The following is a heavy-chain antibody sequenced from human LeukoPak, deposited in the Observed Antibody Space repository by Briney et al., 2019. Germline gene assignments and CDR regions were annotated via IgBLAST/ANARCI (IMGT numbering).Heavy chain of an antibody. CDR1: GLTFSNFW. Sequence: GGSLRLSCAPSGLTFSNFWMSWARQAPGKGLEWVSGISYSSETIGYVDSVKGRFTISRDNAKKSLYLQMNSLRAEDTALYYCTKDRGGSSQLGDAFDVWGQGTMVSVSS. V-gene: IGHV3-9*01. CDR2: ISYSSETI. CDR3: TKDRGGSSQLGDAFDV. J-gene: IGHJ3*01. D-gene: IGHD1-26*01.